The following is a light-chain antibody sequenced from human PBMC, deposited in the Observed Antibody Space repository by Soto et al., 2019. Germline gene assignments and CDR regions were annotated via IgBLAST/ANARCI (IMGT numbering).Light chain of an antibody. CDR1: NSNIGSKY. J-gene: IGLJ2*01. CDR3: ASWDASVGGPA. CDR2: RNN. V-gene: IGLV1-47*01. Sequence: QSALTQPPSGSGTPGQRGTITCSGSNSNIGSKYVYWYQQFPGTAPKLLIYRNNRRPSGVPDRFSGSKSGTSASLAISDLRSEDEADYYCASWDASVGGPAFGGGTKVTVL.